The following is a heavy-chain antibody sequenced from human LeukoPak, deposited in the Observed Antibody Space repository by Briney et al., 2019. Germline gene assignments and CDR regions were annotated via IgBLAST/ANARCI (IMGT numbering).Heavy chain of an antibody. V-gene: IGHV3-21*01. CDR1: GFNFSSYS. CDR3: ARRPGRSRVDP. D-gene: IGHD3-10*01. CDR2: ISSSSSYI. J-gene: IGHJ5*02. Sequence: GGSLRLSCAASGFNFSSYSMNWVRQAPGKGLEWVSSISSSSSYIYYGDSVKGRFTISRDNAKNSLYLQMHSLRAEDTALYYCARRPGRSRVDPWGQGTLVTVSS.